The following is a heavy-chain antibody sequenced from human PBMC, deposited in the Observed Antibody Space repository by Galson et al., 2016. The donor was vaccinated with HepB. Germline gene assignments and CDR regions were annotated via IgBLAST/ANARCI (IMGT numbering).Heavy chain of an antibody. CDR2: ISGSGDKT. J-gene: IGHJ4*02. CDR1: AFTFTNYG. Sequence: SLRLSCAASAFTFTNYGMTWVRQAPGKGLEWVSAISGSGDKTYYADSMRGRFTISRDNSKNMLYLQMNSLRAEDTALYFCAKCRSSDSTSCPNYWGQGTLVTVSS. CDR3: AKCRSSDSTSCPNY. V-gene: IGHV3-23*01. D-gene: IGHD2-2*01.